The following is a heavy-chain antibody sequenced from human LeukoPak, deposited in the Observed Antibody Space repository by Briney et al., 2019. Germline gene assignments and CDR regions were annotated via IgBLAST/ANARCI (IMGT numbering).Heavy chain of an antibody. CDR2: IRYDGSNK. CDR1: GFTFSSYG. D-gene: IGHD3-22*01. CDR3: ANSYDDSSGYSIDY. J-gene: IGHJ4*02. V-gene: IGHV3-30*02. Sequence: GGSLRLSCAASGFTFSSYGMHWVRQAPGKGLEWVAFIRYDGSNKYYADSVKGRFTISRDNSKNTLYLQMNSLRAEDTAVYYCANSYDDSSGYSIDYWGQGTLVTVSS.